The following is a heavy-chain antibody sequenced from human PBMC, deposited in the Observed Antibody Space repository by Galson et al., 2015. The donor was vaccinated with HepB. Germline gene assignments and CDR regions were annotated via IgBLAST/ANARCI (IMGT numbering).Heavy chain of an antibody. CDR3: ARSDDYVWGSYGVRLDY. J-gene: IGHJ4*02. CDR2: IYYSGST. Sequence: ETLSLTCTVSGGSISSYYWSWIRQPPGKGLEWIGYIYYSGSTNYNPSLKSRVTISVDTSRNQFSLKLSSVTAADTAVYYCARSDDYVWGSYGVRLDYWGQGTLVTVSS. CDR1: GGSISSYY. D-gene: IGHD3-16*01. V-gene: IGHV4-59*01.